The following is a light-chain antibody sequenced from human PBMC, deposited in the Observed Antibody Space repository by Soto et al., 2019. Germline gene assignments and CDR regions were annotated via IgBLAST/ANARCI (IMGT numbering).Light chain of an antibody. J-gene: IGKJ1*01. CDR1: QSVSSNY. CDR3: QQYGSSPT. CDR2: DVS. V-gene: IGKV3-20*01. Sequence: EIVLTQSPGTLSLSPGERATLSCRSSQSVSSNYLAWYQQKPDQAPRLVIYDVSGRATGIPDWFSGSGSGTDFTLTISRLEPEDFAVYYCQQYGSSPTFGQGTKVEIK.